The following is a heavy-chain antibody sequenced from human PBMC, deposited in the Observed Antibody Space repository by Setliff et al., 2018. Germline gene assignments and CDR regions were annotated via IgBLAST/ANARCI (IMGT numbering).Heavy chain of an antibody. CDR2: IKQDGSET. D-gene: IGHD1-26*01. J-gene: IGHJ4*02. CDR1: GFNFNDYW. Sequence: GGSLRLSCAASGFNFNDYWMSWVRQAPGKGLELVANIKQDGSETYSVESVRGRFTISRDNTKDSVYLDMNSLRAEDTAVYYCARNLLRRGVGATGYWGQGALVTVSS. CDR3: ARNLLRRGVGATGY. V-gene: IGHV3-7*03.